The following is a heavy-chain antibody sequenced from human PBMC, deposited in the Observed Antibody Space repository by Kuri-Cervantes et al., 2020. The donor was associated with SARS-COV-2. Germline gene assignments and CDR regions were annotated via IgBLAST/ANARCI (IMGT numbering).Heavy chain of an antibody. Sequence: GESLKISCVASGFTFSDYYFTWIRQAPGKGLEWVSNIGPSGTTKYYADSVKGRFTISRDNAKNSLYLQMSSLRAEDTAVYYCARVFGNSGYVSYYYYYMDVWGKGTTVTVSS. V-gene: IGHV3-11*04. CDR1: GFTFSDYY. J-gene: IGHJ6*03. CDR2: IGPSGTTK. D-gene: IGHD5-12*01. CDR3: ARVFGNSGYVSYYYYYMDV.